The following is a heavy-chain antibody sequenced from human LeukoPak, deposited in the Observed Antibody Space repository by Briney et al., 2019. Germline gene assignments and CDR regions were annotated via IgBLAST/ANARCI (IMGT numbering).Heavy chain of an antibody. CDR3: ALSDTAMGDY. J-gene: IGHJ4*02. V-gene: IGHV3-30*03. D-gene: IGHD5-18*01. CDR1: GFTFSSYG. CDR2: ISYDGSNK. Sequence: PGRSLRLSCAASGFTFSSYGMHWVRQAPGKGLEWVAVISYDGSNKYYADSVKGRFTISRDNAKNSLYLQMNSLRAEDTAVYYCALSDTAMGDYWGQGTLVTVSS.